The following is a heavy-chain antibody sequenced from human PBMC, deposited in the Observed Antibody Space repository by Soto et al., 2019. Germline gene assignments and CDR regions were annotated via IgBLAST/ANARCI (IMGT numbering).Heavy chain of an antibody. D-gene: IGHD2-2*02. CDR3: ARRLFRYCSSTSCYTHDAFDI. Sequence: AVYGGSFSGYYWSWIRQPPGKGLEWIGEINHSGSTNYNPSLKSRVTISVDTSKNQFSLKLSSVTAADTAVYYCARRLFRYCSSTSCYTHDAFDIWGKGTMVTVSS. V-gene: IGHV4-34*01. J-gene: IGHJ3*02. CDR1: GGSFSGYY. CDR2: INHSGST.